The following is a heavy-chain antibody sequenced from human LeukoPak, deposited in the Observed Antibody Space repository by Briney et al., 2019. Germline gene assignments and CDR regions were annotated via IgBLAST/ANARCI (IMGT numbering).Heavy chain of an antibody. CDR3: ARGPLSNSGSYRTYYYYGMNV. CDR1: GYTFTSYG. CDR2: ISAHNGNT. J-gene: IGHJ6*02. D-gene: IGHD1-26*01. V-gene: IGHV1-18*01. Sequence: ASVKVSCKASGYTFTSYGISWVRQAPGQGLEWMGWISAHNGNTNYAQKLQGRVTMTTDTSTSTAYMELRSLRSDDTAVYYCARGPLSNSGSYRTYYYYGMNVWGQGTTVTVSS.